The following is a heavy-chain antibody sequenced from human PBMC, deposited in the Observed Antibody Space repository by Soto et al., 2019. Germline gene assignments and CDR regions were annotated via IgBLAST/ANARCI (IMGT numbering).Heavy chain of an antibody. CDR3: ARGYFDSGHGYDL. J-gene: IGHJ5*02. CDR2: IFTRDSET. D-gene: IGHD3-10*01. CDR1: GHLFNNHW. V-gene: IGHV5-51*01. Sequence: GESLKISCKGPGHLFNNHWIGWVRQTPGKGLEWMGLIFTRDSETKTSPSFQGHVSFSVDNSINTVYLQWTSLKTTDTGIYFCARGYFDSGHGYDLWGQGTLVTVSS.